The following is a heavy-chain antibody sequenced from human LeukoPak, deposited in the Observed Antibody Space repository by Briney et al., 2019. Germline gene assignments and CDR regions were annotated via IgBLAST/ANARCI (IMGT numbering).Heavy chain of an antibody. V-gene: IGHV6-1*01. D-gene: IGHD2-2*01. CDR1: GDSVSSNSVT. J-gene: IGHJ5*02. CDR2: TYYRSTWYN. Sequence: SQTLSLTCAFSGDSVSSNSVTWNWIRQSPSRGLEWLGRTYYRSTWYNDYAVSVRGRITVNPDTSKNQSSLHLNSVTPEDTAVYYCARRLTQYDCFDPWGQGILVTVSS. CDR3: ARRLTQYDCFDP.